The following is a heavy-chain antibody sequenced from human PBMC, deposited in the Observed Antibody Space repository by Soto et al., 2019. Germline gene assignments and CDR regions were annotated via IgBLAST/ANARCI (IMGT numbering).Heavy chain of an antibody. V-gene: IGHV4-30-4*01. CDR2: INYSGST. CDR1: GGSISSGDYY. J-gene: IGHJ3*02. CDR3: ARLYARLHDAFDI. D-gene: IGHD2-2*01. Sequence: QVQLQESGPGLVKPSQTLSLTCTVSGGSISSGDYYWSWIRQPPGKGLEWIGYINYSGSTYYNPSLRSRVTISVDTSKNQFSLKLSSVTAADTAVYYCARLYARLHDAFDIWGQGTMVTVSS.